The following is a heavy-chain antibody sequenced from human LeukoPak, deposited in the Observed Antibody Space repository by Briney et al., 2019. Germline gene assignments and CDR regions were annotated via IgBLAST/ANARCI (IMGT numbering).Heavy chain of an antibody. Sequence: SETLSLTCTASGGSISNYYWSWIRQPPGKGLEWIGYINYSGSTNYNPSLKSRVTISVDTSKNQFSLKLTSMTAADTAVYYCARVYRDDFWSGYSTHFDYWDQGTLVTVSS. CDR3: ARVYRDDFWSGYSTHFDY. V-gene: IGHV4-59*01. D-gene: IGHD3-3*01. CDR2: INYSGST. J-gene: IGHJ4*02. CDR1: GGSISNYY.